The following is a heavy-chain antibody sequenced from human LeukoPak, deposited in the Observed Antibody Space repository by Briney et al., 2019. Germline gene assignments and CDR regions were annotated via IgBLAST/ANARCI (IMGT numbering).Heavy chain of an antibody. CDR3: ARALVVVPAAMIGY. J-gene: IGHJ4*02. CDR2: MNPNSGNT. Sequence: ASVKVSCKASGYTFTSYDINWVRQATGQGLEWMGWMNPNSGNTGYAQKFQGRVIMTRNTSISTAYMELSSLRSEDTAVYYCARALVVVPAAMIGYWGQGTLVTVSS. CDR1: GYTFTSYD. D-gene: IGHD2-2*01. V-gene: IGHV1-8*01.